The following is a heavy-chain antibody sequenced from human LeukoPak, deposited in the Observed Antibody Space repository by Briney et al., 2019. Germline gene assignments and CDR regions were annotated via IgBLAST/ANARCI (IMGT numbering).Heavy chain of an antibody. CDR1: GYTFTGSY. Sequence: ASLKVSCKASGYTFTGSYMHWVPPTPRQRLEWMGWIKPNSEGTNYEKKFQGRVTMARNTSIRTAYMELSRMRSEDTAVYYCARGLGRYCSSTSCYYFPWGQGTLVTVSS. J-gene: IGHJ5*02. CDR2: IKPNSEGT. D-gene: IGHD2-2*01. CDR3: ARGLGRYCSSTSCYYFP. V-gene: IGHV1-2*02.